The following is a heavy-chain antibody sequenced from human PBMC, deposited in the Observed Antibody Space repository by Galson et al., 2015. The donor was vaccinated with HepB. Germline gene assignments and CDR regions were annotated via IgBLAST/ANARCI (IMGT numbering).Heavy chain of an antibody. CDR2: VNQSGST. Sequence: ETLSLTCAVYGGSFSDYYWNWIRQPSGKGLEWIGEVNQSGSTKYNPSLKSRLAISVDTPKNQFSLNLNSVTAADAAVYYCARVLRSPVGGKYAWGLYNSHGMDVWGQGTTVTVS. D-gene: IGHD1-26*01. CDR1: GGSFSDYY. J-gene: IGHJ6*02. V-gene: IGHV4-34*01. CDR3: ARVLRSPVGGKYAWGLYNSHGMDV.